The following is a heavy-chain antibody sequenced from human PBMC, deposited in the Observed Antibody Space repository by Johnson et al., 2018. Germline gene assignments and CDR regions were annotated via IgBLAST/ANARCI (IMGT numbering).Heavy chain of an antibody. Sequence: QVQLQESGGALVQPGGSLRLSCAASGFTFSSYWMHWVRQAPGKGLEWVAVISYDGSNKYYADSVKGRFTISRDNSKNSLYLQMNSLRDEDTAVYYCARVRPPTRDFQHWGQGTLVTVSS. CDR1: GFTFSSYW. D-gene: IGHD5-12*01. CDR2: ISYDGSNK. J-gene: IGHJ1*01. CDR3: ARVRPPTRDFQH. V-gene: IGHV3-30*03.